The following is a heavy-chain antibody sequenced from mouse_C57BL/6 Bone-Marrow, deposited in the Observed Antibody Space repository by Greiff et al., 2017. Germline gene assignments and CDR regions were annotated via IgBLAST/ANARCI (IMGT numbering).Heavy chain of an antibody. CDR2: INYDGSSP. CDR3: AREGDWYCDV. CDR1: GFTFSDYY. Sequence: EVKLMESEGGLVQPGSSMKLSCTASGFTFSDYYMAWVRQVPEKGLEWVANINYDGSSPYYLDSLKSRFIISSDNAKNNLYLQMSSLKSEDTATYYCAREGDWYCDVWGTGTTGTVSS. V-gene: IGHV5-16*01. J-gene: IGHJ1*03.